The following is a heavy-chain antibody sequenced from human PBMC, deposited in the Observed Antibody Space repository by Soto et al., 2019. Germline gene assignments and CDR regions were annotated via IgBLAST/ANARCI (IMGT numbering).Heavy chain of an antibody. CDR1: GGSFSGYY. Sequence: SETLSLTCAVYGGSFSGYYWSWIRQPPGKGLEWIGEINHSGSTNYNPSLKSRVTISVDTSKNQFSLKLSSVTAADTAVYYCARGEALGKWDEVLLWFGEFHRREMYNWFDPWGQGTLVTVSS. CDR3: ARGEALGKWDEVLLWFGEFHRREMYNWFDP. J-gene: IGHJ5*02. D-gene: IGHD3-10*01. CDR2: INHSGST. V-gene: IGHV4-34*01.